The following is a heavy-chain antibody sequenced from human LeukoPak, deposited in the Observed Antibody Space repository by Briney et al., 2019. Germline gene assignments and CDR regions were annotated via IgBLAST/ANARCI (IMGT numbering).Heavy chain of an antibody. CDR1: GFTFSNYG. D-gene: IGHD6-13*01. V-gene: IGHV3-33*01. Sequence: PGGSLRLSCAASGFTFSNYGIHWVRQAPGKGLEWVAVIWSDGINKYYVDSVKGRFTISRDNSKNTLYLQMNSLRADDTAAYYCARSTYSSSSYYFDYWGQGSLVTVSS. CDR3: ARSTYSSSSYYFDY. J-gene: IGHJ4*02. CDR2: IWSDGINK.